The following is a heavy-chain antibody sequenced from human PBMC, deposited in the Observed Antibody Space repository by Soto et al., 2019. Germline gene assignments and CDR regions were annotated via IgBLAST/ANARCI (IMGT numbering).Heavy chain of an antibody. CDR3: ARDRWAPSIKPNAGLDY. J-gene: IGHJ4*02. CDR2: IWYDGNKK. V-gene: IGHV3-33*01. D-gene: IGHD1-20*01. CDR1: GFTFDSYG. Sequence: QVQLVESGGGVVQPGESLRLSCAASGFTFDSYGMHWVRQAPGKGLEWVATIWYDGNKKFYAESVKDRFSISRDNSKNKLYLQMNNLRGEDTAVYYCARDRWAPSIKPNAGLDYWGQGILVTVSS.